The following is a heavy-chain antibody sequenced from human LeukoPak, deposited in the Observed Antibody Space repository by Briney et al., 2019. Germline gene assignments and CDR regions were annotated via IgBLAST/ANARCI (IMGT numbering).Heavy chain of an antibody. V-gene: IGHV4-61*02. Sequence: SETLSLTCTVSGGSISSGSYYWTWIRQPAGKGLEWIGRIYTSGSTNYDPSLKSRVTISGVTSKNQFSLKLSSVTAADTAVYYCARVPTAILVHDYWGQGTLVTVSS. CDR1: GGSISSGSYY. CDR3: ARVPTAILVHDY. CDR2: IYTSGST. J-gene: IGHJ4*02. D-gene: IGHD2-2*01.